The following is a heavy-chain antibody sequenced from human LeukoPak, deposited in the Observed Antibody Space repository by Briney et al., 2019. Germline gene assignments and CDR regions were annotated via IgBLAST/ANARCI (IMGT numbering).Heavy chain of an antibody. J-gene: IGHJ4*02. CDR3: ARVAGGNSGIDY. D-gene: IGHD4-23*01. CDR1: GGSISSGSYY. CDR2: IYYSGST. V-gene: IGHV4-61*10. Sequence: SETLSLTCTVSGGSISSGSYYWSWIRQPAGKGLEWIGYIYYSGSTNYNPSLKSRVTISVDTSKNQFSLKLSSVTAADTAVYYCARVAGGNSGIDYWGQGTLVTVSS.